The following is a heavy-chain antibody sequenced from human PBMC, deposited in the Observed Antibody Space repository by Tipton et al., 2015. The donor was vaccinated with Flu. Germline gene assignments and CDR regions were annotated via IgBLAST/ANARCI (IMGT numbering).Heavy chain of an antibody. D-gene: IGHD4-17*01. CDR1: NGSINRAGFY. CDR3: ANLSDYGDDY. V-gene: IGHV4-31*03. Sequence: TLSLTCIVSNGSINRAGFYWHWIRQHPEKGLEWIGYINYSGTTYYNPSLQSRVSISIDTSKNHFSLRLDSVTAADTAIYYCANLSDYGDDYWGQGTLVTVSS. CDR2: INYSGTT. J-gene: IGHJ4*01.